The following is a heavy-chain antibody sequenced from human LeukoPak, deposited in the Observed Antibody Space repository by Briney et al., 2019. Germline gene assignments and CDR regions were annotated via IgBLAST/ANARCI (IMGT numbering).Heavy chain of an antibody. J-gene: IGHJ3*01. Sequence: DPSETLSLTCAVSGGSIINYFWGWVRQPPGKGLEFIVYISDSGNTNYSPSLKIRLTISVDTSKNQFSLRLGSLSAADTAVYYCARRTALKNAFDLWGQGTMVTVSS. V-gene: IGHV4-59*08. CDR1: GGSIINYF. CDR2: ISDSGNT. CDR3: ARRTALKNAFDL.